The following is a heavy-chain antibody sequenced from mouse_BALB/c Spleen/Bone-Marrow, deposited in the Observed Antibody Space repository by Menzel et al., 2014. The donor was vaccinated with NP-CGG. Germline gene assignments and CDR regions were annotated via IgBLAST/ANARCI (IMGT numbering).Heavy chain of an antibody. CDR3: ARRDYGIRENYYAMDY. CDR2: IYPGDGDT. Sequence: QVHVKQSGAELARPGASVKLSCKASGYTFTSYWMQWVKQRTGQGLEWIGAIYPGDGDTRYTQKFKGKATLTADKSSSTAYMQLSSLASDDSAVYYCARRDYGIRENYYAMDYWGQGTSVTVSS. J-gene: IGHJ4*01. CDR1: GYTFTSYW. V-gene: IGHV1-87*01. D-gene: IGHD1-2*01.